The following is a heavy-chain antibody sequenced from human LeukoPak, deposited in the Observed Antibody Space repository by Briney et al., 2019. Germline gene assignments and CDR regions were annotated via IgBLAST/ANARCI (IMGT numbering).Heavy chain of an antibody. Sequence: SETLSLTCTVSGGSINSGGYYWSWIRQHPGKGLEWIGYIYYSGSTYYNPSLKSRVTISVDTSKNQFSLKLSSVTAADTAVYYCARVRAARPTNNWFDPWGQGTLVTVSS. J-gene: IGHJ5*02. CDR2: IYYSGST. CDR3: ARVRAARPTNNWFDP. D-gene: IGHD6-6*01. CDR1: GGSINSGGYY. V-gene: IGHV4-31*03.